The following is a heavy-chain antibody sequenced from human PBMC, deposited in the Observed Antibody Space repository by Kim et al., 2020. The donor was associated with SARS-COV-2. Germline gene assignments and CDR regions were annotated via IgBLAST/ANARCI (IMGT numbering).Heavy chain of an antibody. CDR2: NT. CDR3: AREPPSGMDV. V-gene: IGHV1-18*01. J-gene: IGHJ6*02. Sequence: NTNYAQKLQGRVTMTTDTSTSTAYMELRSLRSDDTAVYYCAREPPSGMDVWGQGTTVTVSS.